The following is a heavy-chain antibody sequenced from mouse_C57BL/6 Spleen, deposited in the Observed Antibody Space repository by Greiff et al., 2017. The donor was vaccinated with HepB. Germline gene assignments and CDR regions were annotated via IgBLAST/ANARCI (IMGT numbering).Heavy chain of an antibody. V-gene: IGHV1-76*01. Sequence: QVQLQQPGAELVRPGASVKLSCKASGYTFTDYYINWVKQRPGQGLEWIARIYPGSGNTYYNEKFKGKATLTAEKSSSTAYMQLRSLTSEDSAVYFCARKDGYLYYYAMDYWGRGTSVTVSS. CDR2: IYPGSGNT. D-gene: IGHD2-3*01. J-gene: IGHJ4*01. CDR1: GYTFTDYY. CDR3: ARKDGYLYYYAMDY.